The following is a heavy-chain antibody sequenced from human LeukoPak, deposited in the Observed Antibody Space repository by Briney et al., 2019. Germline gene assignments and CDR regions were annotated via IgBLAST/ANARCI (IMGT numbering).Heavy chain of an antibody. D-gene: IGHD2-2*01. CDR1: GFTVSSNY. CDR2: IYSGGST. CDR3: AKAPEGYCSSTSCFHYYYYMDV. J-gene: IGHJ6*03. V-gene: IGHV3-66*01. Sequence: GGSLRLSCAASGFTVSSNYMSWVRQAPGKGLEWVSVIYSGGSTYYADSVKGRFTISRDNSKNTLYLQMNSLRAEDTAVYYCAKAPEGYCSSTSCFHYYYYMDVWGKGTTVTVSS.